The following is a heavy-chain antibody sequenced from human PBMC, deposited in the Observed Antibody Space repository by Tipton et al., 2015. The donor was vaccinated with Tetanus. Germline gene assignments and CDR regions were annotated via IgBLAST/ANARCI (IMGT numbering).Heavy chain of an antibody. CDR2: IYYSGST. Sequence: TLSLTCTVSGGSVSSGSYYWSWIRQPPGKGLEWIGYIYYSGSTNYNPSLKSRVTISVDTSKNQFSLKLSSVTAADTAVYYCARNLRITMVRGVIEGWFDPWGQGTLVTVSS. V-gene: IGHV4-61*01. J-gene: IGHJ5*02. CDR1: GGSVSSGSYY. D-gene: IGHD3-10*01. CDR3: ARNLRITMVRGVIEGWFDP.